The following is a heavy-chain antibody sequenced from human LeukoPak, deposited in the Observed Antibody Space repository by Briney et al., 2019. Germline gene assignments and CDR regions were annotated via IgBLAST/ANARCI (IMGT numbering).Heavy chain of an antibody. J-gene: IGHJ4*02. D-gene: IGHD1-26*01. CDR1: GYTFTSYG. CDR2: ISAYNGNT. V-gene: IGHV1-18*01. Sequence: GASVKVSCKASGYTFTSYGISWVRQAPGQGLEWMGWISAYNGNTNYAQKLQGRVTMTKDTSTSTAYMELRSLRSDDTAVCYCARQVGAFQPLYFGYWGQGTLVTVSS. CDR3: ARQVGAFQPLYFGY.